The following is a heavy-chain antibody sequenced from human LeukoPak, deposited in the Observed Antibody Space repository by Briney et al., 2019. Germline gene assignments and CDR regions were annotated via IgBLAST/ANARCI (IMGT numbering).Heavy chain of an antibody. D-gene: IGHD4-17*01. V-gene: IGHV1-3*01. Sequence: GASVKVSCKASGYTFTSYAMHWVRQAPGQRLEWMGWINAGNGNTKYSQKFQGRVTMTEDTSTDTAYMELSSLYFEDTAVYYCATLEPEPGDFGGLAYWGQGTLVTVSS. CDR3: ATLEPEPGDFGGLAY. CDR1: GYTFTSYA. J-gene: IGHJ4*02. CDR2: INAGNGNT.